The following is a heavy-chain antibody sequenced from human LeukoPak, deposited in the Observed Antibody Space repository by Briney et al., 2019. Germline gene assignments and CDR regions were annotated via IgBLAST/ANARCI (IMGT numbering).Heavy chain of an antibody. J-gene: IGHJ6*02. V-gene: IGHV3-21*01. CDR3: ARAGLCSSTSCYGYYYYGMDV. D-gene: IGHD2-2*01. Sequence: GGSLRLSCAASEFTFSAFWMSWVRQAPGKGLEWVSSISSSSSYIYYADSVKGRFTISRDNAKNSLYLQMNSLRAEDTAVYYCARAGLCSSTSCYGYYYYGMDVWGQGTTVTVSS. CDR2: ISSSSSYI. CDR1: EFTFSAFW.